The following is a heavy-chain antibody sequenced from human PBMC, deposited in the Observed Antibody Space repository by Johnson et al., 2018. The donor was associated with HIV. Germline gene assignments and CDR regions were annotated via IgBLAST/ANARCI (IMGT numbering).Heavy chain of an antibody. V-gene: IGHV3-13*01. Sequence: VQLVESGGELVQPGGSLRLSCAASGFTFSSYAMHWVRQATGKGLEWVSAVGTAGDTYSPGSVKGRFTISRDNSKNTLHLQMNSLRAEDTAVYYCARFGDMATSFHGFDIWGQGTMVTVSS. CDR2: VGTAGDT. J-gene: IGHJ3*02. CDR3: ARFGDMATSFHGFDI. D-gene: IGHD5-24*01. CDR1: GFTFSSYA.